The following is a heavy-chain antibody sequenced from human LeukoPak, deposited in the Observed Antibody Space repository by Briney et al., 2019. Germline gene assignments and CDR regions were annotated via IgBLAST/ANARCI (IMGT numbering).Heavy chain of an antibody. J-gene: IGHJ3*02. CDR2: IYYTGST. V-gene: IGHV4-39*02. D-gene: IGHD1-26*01. Sequence: PSETLSLTCTVSGGSISSSSYYWGWIRQPPGKGLEWIGSIYYTGSTYYNPSLKSRVTISVDTSKNQFSLKLSSVTAADTAVYYCATDLESGSFNPDAFDIWGQGTMVTVSS. CDR3: ATDLESGSFNPDAFDI. CDR1: GGSISSSSYY.